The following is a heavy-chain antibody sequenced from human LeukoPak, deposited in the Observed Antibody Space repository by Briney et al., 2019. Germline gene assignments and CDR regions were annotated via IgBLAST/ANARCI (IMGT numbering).Heavy chain of an antibody. J-gene: IGHJ6*03. CDR2: INYSGST. D-gene: IGHD3-16*01. CDR3: ARETSQKGAHYMDV. V-gene: IGHV4-59*01. CDR1: GVFISSYY. Sequence: PSETLSLTCTVSGVFISSYYWSWIRQPPGKGLEWIGYINYSGSTNYNPSLKSRVTISVDTSKNQFSLKLSSVTAADTAVYYCARETSQKGAHYMDVWGKGTTVTISS.